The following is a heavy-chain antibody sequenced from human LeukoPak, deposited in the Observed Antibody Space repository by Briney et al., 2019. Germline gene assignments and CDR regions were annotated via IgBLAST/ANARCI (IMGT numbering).Heavy chain of an antibody. D-gene: IGHD1-26*01. CDR3: ARESLVDYNFYYMDV. CDR2: INWNGGST. Sequence: AGGSLRLSCAASGFTFDDYGMSWVRQAPGKGLEWVSSINWNGGSTGYADSVKVRFTISIDNAKNSLYLQMNSLRVEDTALYYCARESLVDYNFYYMDVWGKGTTVTVSS. CDR1: GFTFDDYG. V-gene: IGHV3-20*04. J-gene: IGHJ6*03.